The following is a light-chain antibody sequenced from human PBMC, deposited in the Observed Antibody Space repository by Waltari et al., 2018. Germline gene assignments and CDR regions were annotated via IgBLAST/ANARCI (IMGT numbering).Light chain of an antibody. Sequence: QSVLTQPPSASGTPGQRVTISRSGSNSTIATKHVYWYPPLPGTAPKLLIYRNNQRPPGVPDRFSGSKSDTSASLAISGLRSEDEADYYCATWADGLSGPRLFGGGTKLTVL. V-gene: IGLV1-47*01. CDR2: RNN. CDR3: ATWADGLSGPRL. J-gene: IGLJ2*01. CDR1: NSTIATKH.